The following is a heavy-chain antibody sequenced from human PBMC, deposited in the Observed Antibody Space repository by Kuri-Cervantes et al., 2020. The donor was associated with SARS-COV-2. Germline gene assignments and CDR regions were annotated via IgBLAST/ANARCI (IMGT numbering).Heavy chain of an antibody. V-gene: IGHV4-39*07. D-gene: IGHD2-2*01. Sequence: SETLSLTCTVSGCSISSSSYYWGWIRQPPGKGLEWIGSIYYSGSTYYNPSLKSRVTISVDTSKNQFSLKLSSVTAADTAVYYCARGGAGYCSSTSCYLAFDIWGQGTMVTVSS. CDR1: GCSISSSSYY. J-gene: IGHJ3*02. CDR3: ARGGAGYCSSTSCYLAFDI. CDR2: IYYSGST.